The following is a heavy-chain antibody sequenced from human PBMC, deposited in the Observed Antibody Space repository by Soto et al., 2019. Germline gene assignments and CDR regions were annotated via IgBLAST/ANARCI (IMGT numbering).Heavy chain of an antibody. V-gene: IGHV3-33*01. D-gene: IGHD1-26*01. CDR2: IWYDGSNK. CDR1: GFTFSSYG. J-gene: IGHJ4*02. Sequence: HPGGSLRLSCAASGFTFSSYGMHWVRQAPGKGLEWVAVIWYDGSNKYYAGSVKGRFTISRDNSKNTLYLQMNSLRAEDTAVYYCARDKGSGSYSPFDYWGQGTLVTVSS. CDR3: ARDKGSGSYSPFDY.